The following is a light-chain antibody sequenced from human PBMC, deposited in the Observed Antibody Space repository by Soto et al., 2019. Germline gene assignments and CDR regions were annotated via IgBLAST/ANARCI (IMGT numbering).Light chain of an antibody. CDR3: QQYDKWPPT. CDR1: QSVSRI. CDR2: GAS. Sequence: EIVLSQSTGTLSLSPGERATLSFRASQSVSRILAWYQQKPGQAPRLLIYGASTMATGIPVRFSGSGSGTEFTLTISSLQSEDFAVYYCQQYDKWPPTFGQGTKVDI. V-gene: IGKV3-15*01. J-gene: IGKJ1*01.